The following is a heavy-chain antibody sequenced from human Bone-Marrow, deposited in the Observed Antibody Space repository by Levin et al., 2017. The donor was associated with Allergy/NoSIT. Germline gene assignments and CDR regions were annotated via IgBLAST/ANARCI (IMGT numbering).Heavy chain of an antibody. CDR3: VRHLGGDWFDP. V-gene: IGHV4-39*01. CDR2: LFSSGTT. D-gene: IGHD3-16*01. J-gene: IGHJ5*02. CDR1: GGSISVRSYY. Sequence: SETLSLTCSVSGGSISVRSYYWGWIRQPPGKGLEWIGTLFSSGTTDYNPSLKSRVTISVDTSKNELSLKLNSVTAADTAIYYCVRHLGGDWFDPWGQGTLVTVSS.